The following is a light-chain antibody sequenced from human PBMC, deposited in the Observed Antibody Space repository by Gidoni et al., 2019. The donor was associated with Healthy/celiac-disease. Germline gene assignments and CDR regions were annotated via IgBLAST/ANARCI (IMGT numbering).Light chain of an antibody. CDR3: KQSYSTPWT. CDR2: DAS. J-gene: IGKJ1*01. V-gene: IGKV1-39*01. CDR1: QSISSY. Sequence: DLQMTHSPSSLSASVGDSVTITCRASQSISSYLNWYQQKPGKAPKLLIYDASSFQSGVPSRFSGSGSGTDFTLTISSLQTEDFATYYCKQSYSTPWTFGQGTKVEIK.